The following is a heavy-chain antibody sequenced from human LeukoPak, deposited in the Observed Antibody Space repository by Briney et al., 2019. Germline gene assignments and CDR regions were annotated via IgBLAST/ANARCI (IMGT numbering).Heavy chain of an antibody. CDR2: ISSNGGVT. D-gene: IGHD1-26*01. V-gene: IGHV3-64*02. CDR1: GFTFSTYA. CDR3: ASRYSGSYYEGHLDY. J-gene: IGHJ4*02. Sequence: GGSLRLSCAASGFTFSTYAMHWVRQAPGKGLEYVSAISSNGGVTYYADSVKGRFTISRDNSKNTLYLQMGSLRPEDMAVYYCASRYSGSYYEGHLDYWGQGTLVTVSS.